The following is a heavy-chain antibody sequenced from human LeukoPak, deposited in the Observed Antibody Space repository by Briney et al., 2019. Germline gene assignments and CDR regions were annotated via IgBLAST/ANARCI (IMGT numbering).Heavy chain of an antibody. CDR3: ASYEVVVPAAILLSAFDI. CDR2: IIPIFGTA. V-gene: IGHV1-69*13. Sequence: ASVKVSCKASGGTFSSYAISWVRQAPGQGLEWMGRIIPIFGTANYAQKFQGRVTITADESTSTAYMELSSLRSEDTAVYYCASYEVVVPAAILLSAFDIWGQGTMVTVSS. D-gene: IGHD2-2*02. J-gene: IGHJ3*02. CDR1: GGTFSSYA.